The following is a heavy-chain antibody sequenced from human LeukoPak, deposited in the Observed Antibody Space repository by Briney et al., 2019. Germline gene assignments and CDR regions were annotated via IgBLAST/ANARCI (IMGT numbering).Heavy chain of an antibody. CDR2: IIPILGTA. Sequence: GSSVKVSCKASGGTFSSYTISWVRQAPGQGLEWMGRIIPILGTANYAQKFQGRVTITADKSTSTAYMELSSLRSEDTAVYYCARGGYYYDSSGYYPFDYWGQGTLVTVSS. CDR1: GGTFSSYT. CDR3: ARGGYYYDSSGYYPFDY. D-gene: IGHD3-22*01. J-gene: IGHJ4*02. V-gene: IGHV1-69*08.